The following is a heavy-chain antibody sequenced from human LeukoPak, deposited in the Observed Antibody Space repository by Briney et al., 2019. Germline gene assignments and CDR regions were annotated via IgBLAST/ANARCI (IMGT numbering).Heavy chain of an antibody. Sequence: ASVKVSCKASGYTFTSYYMHWVRQAPGQGLEWMGIINPSGGSTSYAQKFQGRVTMTRDMSTSTVYMELSSLRSEDTAVYYCARVKVDTAMVIGYYMDVWGKETTVTVSS. D-gene: IGHD5-18*01. CDR1: GYTFTSYY. J-gene: IGHJ6*03. CDR2: INPSGGST. CDR3: ARVKVDTAMVIGYYMDV. V-gene: IGHV1-46*01.